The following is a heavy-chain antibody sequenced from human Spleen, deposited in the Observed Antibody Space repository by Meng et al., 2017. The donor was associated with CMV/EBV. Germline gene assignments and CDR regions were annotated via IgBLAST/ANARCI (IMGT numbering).Heavy chain of an antibody. Sequence: SETLSLTCTVSGGSISSYYWSWIRQPPGKGLEWIGDIYYSGSTNYNPSLKSRVTISADTSKNQFSLKLTSVTAAHTAVYYCAGVTVVRGGKFDTWGQGTLVTVSS. CDR1: GGSISSYY. CDR3: AGVTVVRGGKFDT. D-gene: IGHD3-10*01. CDR2: IYYSGST. V-gene: IGHV4-59*01. J-gene: IGHJ5*02.